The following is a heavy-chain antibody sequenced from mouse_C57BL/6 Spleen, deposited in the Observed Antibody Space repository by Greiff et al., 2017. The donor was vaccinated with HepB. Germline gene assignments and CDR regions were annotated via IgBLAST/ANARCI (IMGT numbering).Heavy chain of an antibody. Sequence: VQLQQSGAELVRPGASVKLSCTASGFNIKDDYMHWVKQRPEQGLEWIGWIDPENGDTEYASKFQGKATITADTSSNTAYLQLSSLTSDDTAVYYCTTSITTVVAPHAMDYWGQGTSVTVSS. J-gene: IGHJ4*01. V-gene: IGHV14-4*01. D-gene: IGHD1-1*01. CDR3: TTSITTVVAPHAMDY. CDR1: GFNIKDDY. CDR2: IDPENGDT.